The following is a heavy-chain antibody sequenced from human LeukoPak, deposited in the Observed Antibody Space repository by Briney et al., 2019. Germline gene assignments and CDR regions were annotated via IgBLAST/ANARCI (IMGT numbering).Heavy chain of an antibody. CDR3: AREGASTISYAFDV. J-gene: IGHJ3*01. CDR1: GFPFSTFW. V-gene: IGHV3-7*01. CDR2: IIQNGSER. Sequence: PGGSLRLSCAASGFPFSTFWMNWVRQAPGKGLEWVAAIIQNGSERYYVCSVKGLFTITRDNAKNSLYLQLNSLRAEDTAVYYCAREGASTISYAFDVWGQGAMVTVSS. D-gene: IGHD3-16*01.